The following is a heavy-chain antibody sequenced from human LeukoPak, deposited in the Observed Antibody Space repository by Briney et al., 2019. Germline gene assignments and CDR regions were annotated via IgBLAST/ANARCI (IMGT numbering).Heavy chain of an antibody. CDR1: GSTFSSYW. Sequence: GGSLRLSCAASGSTFSSYWMHWVRQAPGKGLVWVSRINSDGSSTSYADSVKGRFTISRDNAKNTLYLQMNSLRAEDTAVYYCARDIVVVPAASGFDPWGQGTLVTVSS. J-gene: IGHJ5*02. V-gene: IGHV3-74*01. D-gene: IGHD2-2*01. CDR3: ARDIVVVPAASGFDP. CDR2: INSDGSST.